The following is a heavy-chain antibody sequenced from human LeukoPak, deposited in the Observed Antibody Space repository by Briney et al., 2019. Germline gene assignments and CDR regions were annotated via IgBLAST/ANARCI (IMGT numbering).Heavy chain of an antibody. D-gene: IGHD6-13*01. V-gene: IGHV3-43*01. Sequence: PGGSLRLSCAASGFNFDDYTMHWVRHIPGKSLEWVSLINWDGGSTFYADSVKGRFTISRDTRKNFLYLQMISLRTEDTALYYCAKDLGKVIAAAGTSGFDPWGRGTLVTVSS. CDR2: INWDGGST. CDR1: GFNFDDYT. J-gene: IGHJ4*01. CDR3: AKDLGKVIAAAGTSGFDP.